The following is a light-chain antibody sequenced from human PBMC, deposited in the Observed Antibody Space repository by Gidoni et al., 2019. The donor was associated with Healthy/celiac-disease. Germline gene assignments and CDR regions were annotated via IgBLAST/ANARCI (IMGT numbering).Light chain of an antibody. Sequence: EIVLTQSPGTLSLSQGERATLSCRASQSVSSSFLDWYQQKPGQAPRLLIYGASSRATGIPDRFSGSGSGTDFTLTISRLEPEDFAVYYCQQYGSSPVTFGPGTKVDIK. J-gene: IGKJ3*01. CDR3: QQYGSSPVT. V-gene: IGKV3-20*01. CDR1: QSVSSSF. CDR2: GAS.